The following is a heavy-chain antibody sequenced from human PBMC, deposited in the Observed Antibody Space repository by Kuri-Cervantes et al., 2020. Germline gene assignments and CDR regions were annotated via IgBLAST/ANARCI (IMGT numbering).Heavy chain of an antibody. V-gene: IGHV1-8*01. J-gene: IGHJ6*02. D-gene: IGHD3-3*01. CDR2: MNPNSGNT. Sequence: ASVKVSCKASGYTFTSYDINWVRQATGQGLEWMGWMNPNSGNTGYAQKFQGRVTMTRNTSISTAYMELRSLRSDDTAVYYCARAAVTIFGVVEFMDVWGQGTTVTVSS. CDR3: ARAAVTIFGVVEFMDV. CDR1: GYTFTSYD.